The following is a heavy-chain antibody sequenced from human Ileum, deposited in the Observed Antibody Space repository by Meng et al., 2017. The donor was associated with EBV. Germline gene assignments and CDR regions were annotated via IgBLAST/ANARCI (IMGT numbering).Heavy chain of an antibody. CDR2: IYHSGST. CDR3: ASGRDYAWHS. D-gene: IGHD4-17*01. CDR1: GDSISSNNW. J-gene: IGHJ4*02. V-gene: IGHV4-4*02. Sequence: VQLQESGPGLVRPSGTLSLPCAVSGDSISSNNWWSWVRQPPGKGLEWIGEIYHSGSTNYNPSFKSRVTMSVDKSKNQISLNLSSVTAADTAVYYCASGRDYAWHSWGRGTLVTVSS.